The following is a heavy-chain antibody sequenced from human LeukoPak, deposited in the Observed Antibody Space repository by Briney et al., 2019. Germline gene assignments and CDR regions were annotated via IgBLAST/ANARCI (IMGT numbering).Heavy chain of an antibody. CDR1: GFTVSSNY. Sequence: GGSLRLSCTASGFTVSSNYMSWVRQAPGKGLEWVSVIYSGGSTYYADSVKGRFTISRDNSKNTLYLKMNSLRAEDTAVYYCAREGMDTSLYYWGQGTLVTVSS. CDR2: IYSGGST. J-gene: IGHJ4*02. V-gene: IGHV3-66*01. D-gene: IGHD5-24*01. CDR3: AREGMDTSLYY.